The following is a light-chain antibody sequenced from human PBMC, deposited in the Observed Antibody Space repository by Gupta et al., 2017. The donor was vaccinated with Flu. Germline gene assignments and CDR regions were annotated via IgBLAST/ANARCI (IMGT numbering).Light chain of an antibody. CDR2: GAS. CDR3: QQSDGLRYS. Sequence: DIQMTQSPSSLSASVGDRVTITCRASQAISTYLNWYQQKPGKAPNLLLYGASTLQSGVPSRFSGSGSGTEFTLTISSLQPEDSASYYCQQSDGLRYSFGQGTKVEIK. J-gene: IGKJ2*03. CDR1: QAISTY. V-gene: IGKV1-39*01.